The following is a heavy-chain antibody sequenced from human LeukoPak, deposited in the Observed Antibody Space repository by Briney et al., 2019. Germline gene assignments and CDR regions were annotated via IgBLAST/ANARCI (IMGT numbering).Heavy chain of an antibody. D-gene: IGHD3-10*01. CDR3: AREITPRRFGELSLYYYGMDV. V-gene: IGHV3-21*01. CDR2: ISSSSSYI. J-gene: IGHJ6*02. CDR1: GFTFSSYS. Sequence: PGGSLRLSCAASGFTFSSYSMNWVRQAPGKGLEWVSSISSSSSYIYYADSVKGRFTISRDNAKNSLYLQMNSLRAEDTAVYYCAREITPRRFGELSLYYYGMDVWGQGTTVTVSS.